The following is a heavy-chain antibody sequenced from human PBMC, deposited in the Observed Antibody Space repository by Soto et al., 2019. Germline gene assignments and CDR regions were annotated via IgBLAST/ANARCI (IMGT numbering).Heavy chain of an antibody. V-gene: IGHV3-66*01. CDR2: IYSGGST. J-gene: IGHJ1*01. D-gene: IGHD6-19*01. CDR1: GFTVSSNY. CDR3: ARDRIAVAGNPEYFQH. Sequence: EVQLVESGGGLVQPGGSLRLSCAASGFTVSSNYMSWVRQAPGKGLEWVSVIYSGGSTYYADSVKGRFTISRDNSKNTLYIQMNSLRGEDTAVYSCARDRIAVAGNPEYFQHWGQGTLVTVSS.